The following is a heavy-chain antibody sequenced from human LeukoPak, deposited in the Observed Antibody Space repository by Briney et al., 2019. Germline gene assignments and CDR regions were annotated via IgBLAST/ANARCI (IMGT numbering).Heavy chain of an antibody. J-gene: IGHJ3*02. Sequence: GGSLRLSCSASGFTFSSYAMHWVRQAPGKGLEYVSAISSNGGSTYYADSVKGRFTISRDNAKNTLYLQMSSLRAEDTAVYYCARGTGYGVFDIWGQGTMVTVSS. CDR1: GFTFSSYA. D-gene: IGHD3/OR15-3a*01. V-gene: IGHV3-64*04. CDR2: ISSNGGST. CDR3: ARGTGYGVFDI.